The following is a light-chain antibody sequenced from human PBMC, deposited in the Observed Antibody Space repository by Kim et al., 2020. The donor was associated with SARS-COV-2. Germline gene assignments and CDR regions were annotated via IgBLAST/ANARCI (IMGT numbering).Light chain of an antibody. CDR3: QQYNLYPWT. Sequence: SASVGDRVTITCRASQRINSWLAWYQQKPGKAPKLLIYDVSNLESGVPSRFSGSGSGTEFTLTITSLQPDDFATYFCQQYNLYPWTFGQGTKLEI. V-gene: IGKV1-5*01. J-gene: IGKJ1*01. CDR2: DVS. CDR1: QRINSW.